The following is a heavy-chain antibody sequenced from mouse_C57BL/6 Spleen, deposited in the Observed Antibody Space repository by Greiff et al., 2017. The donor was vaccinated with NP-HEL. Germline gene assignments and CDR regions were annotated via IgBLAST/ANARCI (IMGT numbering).Heavy chain of an antibody. Sequence: QVQLQQSGAELVKPGASVKLSCKASGYTFTSYWMHWVKQRPGRGLEWIGRIDPNSGGTKYNEKFKSKATLTVDKPSSTAYMQLSSLTSEDSAVYYCGRTETYARYRHYVAMDYWGQGTSVTVCS. CDR3: GRTETYARYRHYVAMDY. V-gene: IGHV1-72*01. J-gene: IGHJ4*01. D-gene: IGHD2-5*01. CDR1: GYTFTSYW. CDR2: IDPNSGGT.